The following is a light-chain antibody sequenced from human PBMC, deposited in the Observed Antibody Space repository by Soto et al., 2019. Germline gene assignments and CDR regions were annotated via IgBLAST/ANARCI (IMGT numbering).Light chain of an antibody. J-gene: IGLJ2*01. V-gene: IGLV2-23*03. Sequence: QSALTQPASVSGSPGQSITISCTGTSSDVGSYNLVSWYQQHPGKAPKLMIYEGSNRPPWISNRFSGSKSGNTTSLTISGLQADDEVDYYCCSHAGTTTFGVFGGGTKLTVL. CDR2: EGS. CDR3: CSHAGTTTFGV. CDR1: SSDVGSYNL.